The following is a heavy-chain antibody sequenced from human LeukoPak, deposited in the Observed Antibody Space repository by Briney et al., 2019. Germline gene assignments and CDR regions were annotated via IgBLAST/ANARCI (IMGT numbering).Heavy chain of an antibody. D-gene: IGHD2-15*01. Sequence: GESLKISCKGSGHSFTSYWIGWVRQMPGKGLEWMGIIYPGDSDTTYSPSFQGQVTISADESITTAYLQWSTLKASDTAMYYCARIRLVAASLEAFDIWGQGTMVTVSS. CDR1: GHSFTSYW. CDR2: IYPGDSDT. CDR3: ARIRLVAASLEAFDI. V-gene: IGHV5-51*01. J-gene: IGHJ3*02.